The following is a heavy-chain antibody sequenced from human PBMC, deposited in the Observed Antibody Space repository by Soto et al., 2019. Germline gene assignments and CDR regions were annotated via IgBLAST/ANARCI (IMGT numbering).Heavy chain of an antibody. CDR3: ARTTFVTNTLRSRYFFDY. CDR1: GGSVSDKTYY. CDR2: VYYSGTT. D-gene: IGHD3-16*01. J-gene: IGHJ4*02. V-gene: IGHV4-61*01. Sequence: SETLSLTCSVSGGSVSDKTYYWSWIRQPPGKRLEWIGYVYYSGTTNYNPSLKSRVTISVDLSKNRFSLRLSSVTTADTALYYCARTTFVTNTLRSRYFFDYWGEGTTVTFSS.